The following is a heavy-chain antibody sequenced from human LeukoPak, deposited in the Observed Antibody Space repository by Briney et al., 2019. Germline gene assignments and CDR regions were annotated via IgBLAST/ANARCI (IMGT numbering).Heavy chain of an antibody. CDR3: AREKNGNEPFDC. Sequence: SETLSLTCTVSGASISSYYWSWIRQPPGKGLEWIGYLYNTRNTYYNPSLKSRVTISVDTSKNQFSLKVSSVTAADTAVYYCAREKNGNEPFDCWGQGTLVTVS. D-gene: IGHD4-23*01. J-gene: IGHJ4*02. CDR1: GASISSYY. CDR2: LYNTRNT. V-gene: IGHV4-59*01.